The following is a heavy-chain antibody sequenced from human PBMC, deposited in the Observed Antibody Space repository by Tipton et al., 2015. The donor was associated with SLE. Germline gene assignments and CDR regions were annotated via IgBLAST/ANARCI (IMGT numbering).Heavy chain of an antibody. D-gene: IGHD2-2*01. CDR2: IYTSGST. J-gene: IGHJ3*02. Sequence: LRLSCPVSGGSISSGSYYWSWIRQPAGKGLEWIGRIYTSGSTNYNPSLKSRVTISVDTPKNQFSLKLSSVTAADTAVYYCARGVVVPAADAFDIWGQGTMVTVSS. CDR1: GGSISSGSYY. CDR3: ARGVVVPAADAFDI. V-gene: IGHV4-61*02.